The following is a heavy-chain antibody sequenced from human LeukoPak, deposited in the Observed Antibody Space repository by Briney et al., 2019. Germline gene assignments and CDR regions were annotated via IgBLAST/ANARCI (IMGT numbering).Heavy chain of an antibody. CDR2: IYYSGST. J-gene: IGHJ5*02. CDR3: ARHVPYYDSSGYYYYNWFDP. Sequence: SETLSLTCTVSGGSISSSSYYWGWIRQPPGKGLEWIGSIYYSGSTYYNPSLKRRVTISVDTSKNQFSLKLSSVTAADTAVYYCARHVPYYDSSGYYYYNWFDPWGQGTLVTVSS. D-gene: IGHD3-22*01. CDR1: GGSISSSSYY. V-gene: IGHV4-39*01.